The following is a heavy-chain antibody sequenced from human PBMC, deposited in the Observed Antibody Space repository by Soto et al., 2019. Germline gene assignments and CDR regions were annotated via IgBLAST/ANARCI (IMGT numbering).Heavy chain of an antibody. Sequence: GGSLRLSCAASGFTFSSYGMHWVRQAPGKGLEWVAVIWYDGSNKYYADSVKGRFTISRDNSKNTLYLQMNSLRAEDTAVYYCAREGDILTGFPSYYFDYWGQGTLVTVSS. V-gene: IGHV3-33*01. CDR2: IWYDGSNK. CDR3: AREGDILTGFPSYYFDY. D-gene: IGHD3-9*01. CDR1: GFTFSSYG. J-gene: IGHJ4*02.